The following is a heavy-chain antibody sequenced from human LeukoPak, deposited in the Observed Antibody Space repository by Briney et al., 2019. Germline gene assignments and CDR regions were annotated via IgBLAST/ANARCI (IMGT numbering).Heavy chain of an antibody. J-gene: IGHJ3*02. CDR3: ARSSGYSSDDAFDI. CDR2: IYYSGST. V-gene: IGHV4-38-2*02. Sequence: SETLSLTCTVSGYSISSGYYWGWIRQPPGKGLEWIGYIYYSGSTNYNPSPKSRVTISVDTSKNQFSLKLSSVTAADTAVYYCARSSGYSSDDAFDIWDQGTMVTVSS. CDR1: GYSISSGYY. D-gene: IGHD3-3*01.